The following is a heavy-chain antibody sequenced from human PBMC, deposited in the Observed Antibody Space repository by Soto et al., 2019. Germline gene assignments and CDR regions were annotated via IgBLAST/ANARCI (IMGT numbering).Heavy chain of an antibody. CDR2: INHGGSA. V-gene: IGHV4-34*01. Sequence: VQLQQWGAGLLKTSETLSLTCAVYGGSFSGYYWSWIRQTPGKRLEWVGDINHGGSANYNPSLKSRVTFSLDLSKNQFSLKLNSVLAADTPVSYCARYSSTWSKYLQHWGRGSLVIVSS. D-gene: IGHD6-13*01. J-gene: IGHJ1*01. CDR3: ARYSSTWSKYLQH. CDR1: GGSFSGYY.